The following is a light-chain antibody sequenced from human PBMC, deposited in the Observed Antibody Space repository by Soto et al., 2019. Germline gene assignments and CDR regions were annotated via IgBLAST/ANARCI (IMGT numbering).Light chain of an antibody. Sequence: QSVLTHPASVSGSPGQSITISCTGTSSDVGSYNLVSWYQQHPGKAPKLIIYEVSKRPSGVSNRFSGSKSGNTASLTISGLQAEYEADYCGCSYAGSSTYVCGTGTKVTVL. CDR3: CSYAGSSTYV. CDR1: SSDVGSYNL. CDR2: EVS. J-gene: IGLJ1*01. V-gene: IGLV2-23*02.